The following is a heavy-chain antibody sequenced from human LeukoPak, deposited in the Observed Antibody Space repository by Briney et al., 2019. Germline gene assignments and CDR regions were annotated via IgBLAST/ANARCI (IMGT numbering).Heavy chain of an antibody. J-gene: IGHJ6*02. CDR2: INTNTGNP. V-gene: IGHV7-4-1*02. CDR1: GYTFTSYA. CDR3: AREGTPYDFWSGSYYYYYYGMDV. D-gene: IGHD3-3*01. Sequence: ASVKVSCKASGYTFTSYAMNWVRQAPGQGLEWMGWINTNTGNPTYAQGFTGRIVFSLDTSVSTAYLQISSLKAEDTAVYYCAREGTPYDFWSGSYYYYYYGMDVWGQGTTVTVSS.